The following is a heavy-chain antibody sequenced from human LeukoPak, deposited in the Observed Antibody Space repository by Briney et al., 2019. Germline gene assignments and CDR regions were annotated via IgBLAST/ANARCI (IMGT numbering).Heavy chain of an antibody. Sequence: SETLSLTCTVSGGSISSSSYYWSWIRQPPGKGLEWIGYIYYSGSTNYNPSLKSRVTISVDTSKNQFSLKLSSVTAADTAVYYCARHEGAYDSSGAHLDYWGQGTLVTVSS. J-gene: IGHJ4*02. D-gene: IGHD3-22*01. V-gene: IGHV4-61*05. CDR1: GGSISSSSYY. CDR2: IYYSGST. CDR3: ARHEGAYDSSGAHLDY.